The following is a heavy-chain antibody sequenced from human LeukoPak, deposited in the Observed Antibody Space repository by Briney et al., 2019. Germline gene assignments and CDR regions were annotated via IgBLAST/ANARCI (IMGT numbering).Heavy chain of an antibody. CDR1: GFTFSSYW. D-gene: IGHD3-9*01. J-gene: IGHJ5*02. CDR2: INSDGSST. V-gene: IGHV3-74*01. CDR3: ARDPGYFDWFFGFDP. Sequence: PGGSLRLSCAASGFTFSSYWMHWVRQAPGKGLVWVSRINSDGSSTSYADSVKGRFTISRDNAKNTLYLQMNSLRAEDTAVYYCARDPGYFDWFFGFDPWGQGTLVTVSS.